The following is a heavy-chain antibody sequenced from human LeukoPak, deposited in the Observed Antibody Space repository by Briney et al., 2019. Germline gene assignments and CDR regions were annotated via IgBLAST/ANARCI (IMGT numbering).Heavy chain of an antibody. CDR1: GGTFISYA. CDR3: AREGYCSSTSCLLNWFDP. Sequence: GSSVKVSCTASGGTFISYAISWERQAPGQGREGMGRIIPILGIANYAQKFQGRVTITADKSTSTAYMELSSLRSEDTAVYSCAREGYCSSTSCLLNWFDPWGQGTLVTVSS. D-gene: IGHD2-2*01. V-gene: IGHV1-69*04. J-gene: IGHJ5*02. CDR2: IIPILGIA.